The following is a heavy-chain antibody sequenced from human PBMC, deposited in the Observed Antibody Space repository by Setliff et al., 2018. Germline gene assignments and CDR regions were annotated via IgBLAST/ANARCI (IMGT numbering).Heavy chain of an antibody. J-gene: IGHJ3*01. CDR3: TADPVGNSGFDV. D-gene: IGHD5-12*01. Sequence: ETLSLTCTVSGGSVNDYYWSWIRRPPGKGLEWVGRIKFISQGGTTDYAAPVEDRFTISRDDSKNTLYLQMNDLKTEDTAVYFCTADPVGNSGFDVWGQGTMVTVSS. CDR2: IKFISQGGTT. CDR1: GGSVNDYY. V-gene: IGHV3-15*01.